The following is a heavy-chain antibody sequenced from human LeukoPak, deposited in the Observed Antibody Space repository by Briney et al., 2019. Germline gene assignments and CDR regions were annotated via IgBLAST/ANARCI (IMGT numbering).Heavy chain of an antibody. CDR3: ARGRAIRYFDY. CDR2: INHSGST. CDR1: GGSFSGYY. V-gene: IGHV4-34*01. J-gene: IGHJ4*02. Sequence: SETLSLTCAVYGGSFSGYYWSWIRQPPGKGLEWIGEINHSGSTNYNPSLKSRVTISVDTSKNQFSLKPSSVTTADTAVYYCARGRAIRYFDYWGQGTLVTVSS.